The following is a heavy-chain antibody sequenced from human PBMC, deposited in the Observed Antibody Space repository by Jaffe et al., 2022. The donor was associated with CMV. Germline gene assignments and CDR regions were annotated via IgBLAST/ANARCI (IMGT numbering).Heavy chain of an antibody. CDR1: GFTFSSYA. V-gene: IGHV3-23*04. CDR3: AKDEGSLGSVYNAEYFQH. Sequence: EVQLVESGGGLVQPGGSLRLSCAASGFTFSSYAMSWVRQAPGKGLEWVSAISGSGGSTYYADSVKGRFTISRDNSKNTLYLQMNSLRAEDTAVYYCAKDEGSLGSVYNAEYFQHWGQGTLVTVSS. CDR2: ISGSGGST. J-gene: IGHJ1*01. D-gene: IGHD7-27*01.